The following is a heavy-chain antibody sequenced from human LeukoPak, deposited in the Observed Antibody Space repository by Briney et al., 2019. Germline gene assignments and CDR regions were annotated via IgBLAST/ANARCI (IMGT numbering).Heavy chain of an antibody. CDR2: ISGNGQQK. V-gene: IGHV3-23*01. CDR1: GFTFRRSA. CDR3: AKDANYRDSSAYFILFDS. J-gene: IGHJ4*02. Sequence: PGESLRLSCSASGFTFRRSAMAWVPHLPGKGLEWVSLISGNGQQKYYGDSVKGRFSVSRDNSKNTLYLQMDSLRADDSALYYCAKDANYRDSSAYFILFDSWGQGTLVTVSS. D-gene: IGHD6-19*01.